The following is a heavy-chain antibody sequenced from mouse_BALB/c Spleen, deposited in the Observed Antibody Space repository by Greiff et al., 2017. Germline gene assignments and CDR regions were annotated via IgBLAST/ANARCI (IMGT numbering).Heavy chain of an antibody. CDR3: ARWNYYGSSYGFDY. V-gene: IGHV1-4*02. D-gene: IGHD1-1*01. CDR2: INPSSGYT. CDR1: GYTFTSYT. Sequence: VQLQQSAAELARPGASVKMSCKASGYTFTSYTMHWVKQRPGQGLEWIGYINPSSGYTEYNQKFKDKTTLTADKSSSTAYMQLSSLTSEDSAVYYCARWNYYGSSYGFDYWGQGTTLTVSS. J-gene: IGHJ2*01.